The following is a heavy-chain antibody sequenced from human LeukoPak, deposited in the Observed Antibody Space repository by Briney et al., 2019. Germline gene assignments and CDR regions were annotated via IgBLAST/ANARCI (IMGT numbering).Heavy chain of an antibody. Sequence: GGSLRLSCAASGFTFSSYAMSWVRQAPGKGLEWVSAISGSGGSTYYADSVKGRFTISRDNSKNTLYLQMSSLRAEDTAVYYCALHCSSTSCPIDYWGQGTLVTVSS. CDR1: GFTFSSYA. CDR2: ISGSGGST. CDR3: ALHCSSTSCPIDY. D-gene: IGHD2-2*01. J-gene: IGHJ4*02. V-gene: IGHV3-23*01.